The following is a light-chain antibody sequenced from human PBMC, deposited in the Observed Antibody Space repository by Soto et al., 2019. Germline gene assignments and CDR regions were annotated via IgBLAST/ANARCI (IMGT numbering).Light chain of an antibody. J-gene: IGKJ2*01. CDR2: DAS. V-gene: IGKV1-5*01. CDR1: QSISTW. Sequence: DIQMTQSPSTLSASVGDGVTITCRASQSISTWLAWYQQKPGKAPKLLIYDASTLESGVPSRFSGSGSGTDFTLTISRLEPEDFAVYYCQQYGASPTTFGQGTKLEI. CDR3: QQYGASPTT.